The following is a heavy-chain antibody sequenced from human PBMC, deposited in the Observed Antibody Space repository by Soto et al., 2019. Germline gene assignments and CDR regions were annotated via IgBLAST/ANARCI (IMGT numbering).Heavy chain of an antibody. J-gene: IGHJ4*02. V-gene: IGHV3-23*01. CDR3: AKDGGTICTNGVCYSESPFDY. Sequence: GGSLRLPCAASGFTFSSYAMSWVRQAPGKGLEWVSAISGSGGSTYYADSVKGRFTISRDNSKNTLYLQMNSLRAEDTAVYYCAKDGGTICTNGVCYSESPFDYWGQGTLVTVSS. D-gene: IGHD2-8*01. CDR1: GFTFSSYA. CDR2: ISGSGGST.